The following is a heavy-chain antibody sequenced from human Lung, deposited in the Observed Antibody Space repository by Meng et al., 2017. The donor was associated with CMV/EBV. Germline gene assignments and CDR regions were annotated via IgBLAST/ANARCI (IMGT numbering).Heavy chain of an antibody. CDR3: ASTTLEYCTSTSCYPFHY. CDR2: INGSGGST. V-gene: IGHV3-23*01. CDR1: GFAFSSYA. D-gene: IGHD2-2*01. J-gene: IGHJ4*02. Sequence: GGSLRLXXAASGFAFSSYAMTWVRQAPGKGLEWVSVINGSGGSTYYADSAKGRFTISKDNSKNTLYVQVNSLRAEDTAGYYCASTTLEYCTSTSCYPFHYWGQGTLVXVSS.